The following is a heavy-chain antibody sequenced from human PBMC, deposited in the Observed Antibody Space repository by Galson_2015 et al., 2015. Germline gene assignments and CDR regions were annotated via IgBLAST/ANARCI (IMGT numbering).Heavy chain of an antibody. Sequence: LRLSCAASGSTFSNYAMNWVRQAPGKGLEWVSYIGSSSGSTYYADSVKGRFTISRDNAKNSLYLQMNSLRDEDTAVYYCARGQGGGYGYFQHWGQGTLVTVSS. CDR2: IGSSSGST. D-gene: IGHD1-26*01. CDR1: GSTFSNYA. J-gene: IGHJ1*01. V-gene: IGHV3-48*02. CDR3: ARGQGGGYGYFQH.